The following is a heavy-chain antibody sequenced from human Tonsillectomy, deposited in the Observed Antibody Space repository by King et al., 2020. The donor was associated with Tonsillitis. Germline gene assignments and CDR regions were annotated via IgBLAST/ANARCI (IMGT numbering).Heavy chain of an antibody. CDR2: IYGGGEI. CDR1: GLPVSTNN. V-gene: IGHV3-53*01. D-gene: IGHD4-17*01. J-gene: IGHJ3*02. Sequence: VQLVEAGGGLIQPGGSQRVSCAAAGLPVSTNNMAWVRQAPGQGLEWVSVIYGGGEIFYADSLKGRFTISRDDSKNTLYLQINNLGAEDTAVYYCARDLGYGVDAFDIWGQGTLVTISS. CDR3: ARDLGYGVDAFDI.